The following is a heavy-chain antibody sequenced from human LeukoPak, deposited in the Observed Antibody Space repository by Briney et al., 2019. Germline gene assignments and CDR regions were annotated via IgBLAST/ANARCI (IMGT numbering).Heavy chain of an antibody. CDR3: ARDKAGEGLFDY. V-gene: IGHV3-53*01. CDR2: IYSGGST. Sequence: GGSLRLSCAASGFTVSSNYMSWVRQAPGKGLEWVSVIYSGGSTYYADSVKGRFTISRDNSKNTLYLQMNSLRAEDTAVYYCARDKAGEGLFDYWGQGTLVTVSS. D-gene: IGHD1-26*01. CDR1: GFTVSSNY. J-gene: IGHJ4*02.